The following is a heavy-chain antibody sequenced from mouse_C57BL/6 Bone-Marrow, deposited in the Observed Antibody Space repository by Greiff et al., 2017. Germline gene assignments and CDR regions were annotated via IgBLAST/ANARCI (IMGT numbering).Heavy chain of an antibody. CDR3: ARVLARDFDV. CDR2: IHPNSGST. V-gene: IGHV1-64*01. J-gene: IGHJ1*03. CDR1: GYTFTSYW. Sequence: QVQLKQPGAELVKPGASVKLSCKASGYTFTSYWMHWVKQRPGQGLEWIGMIHPNSGSTNYNEKFKSKATLTVDKSSSTAYMQLSSLTSADSAVYYCARVLARDFDVWGTGTTVTVSS.